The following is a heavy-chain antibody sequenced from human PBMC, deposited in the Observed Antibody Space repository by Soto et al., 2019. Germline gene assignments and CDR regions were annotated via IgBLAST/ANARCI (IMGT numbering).Heavy chain of an antibody. CDR2: IYYSGST. V-gene: IGHV4-31*03. CDR1: GGSISSGGYY. Sequence: SETLSLTCTVSGGSISSGGYYWSWIRQHPGKGLEWIGYIYYSGSTYYNPSLKSRVTISVDTSKNQFSLKLSSVTAADTAVYYCARDVIVVVPADTKNWLDPWGQGTLVTVSS. J-gene: IGHJ5*02. CDR3: ARDVIVVVPADTKNWLDP. D-gene: IGHD2-2*01.